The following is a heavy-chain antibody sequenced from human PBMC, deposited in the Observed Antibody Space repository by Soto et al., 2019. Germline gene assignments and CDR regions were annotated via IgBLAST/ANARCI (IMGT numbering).Heavy chain of an antibody. J-gene: IGHJ4*02. CDR1: GFSFSTHY. D-gene: IGHD3-16*01. Sequence: EEQLVESGGGLVQPGGSLRLSCAASGFSFSTHYMNWVRQTPGKGLEWVSSINRDSTVIKYADSVKGRFTISRDNARNSLSLQMNCLRAEDTVVYYCLNGDYYVGPGTLVTVSS. CDR3: LNGDYY. V-gene: IGHV3-48*01. CDR2: INRDSTVI.